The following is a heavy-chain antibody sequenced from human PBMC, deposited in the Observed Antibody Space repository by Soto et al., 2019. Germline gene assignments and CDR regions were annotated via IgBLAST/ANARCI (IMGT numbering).Heavy chain of an antibody. V-gene: IGHV4-28*01. J-gene: IGHJ3*02. Sequence: QVQLQESGPGLVKPSDTLSLTCAVSGYSITNVNWWAWIRQPPGKGLEWIGYIFHSGTTHYNPSLKSRVTMSGDTSTNQFSLKVDSLTAADTAVYYCARSPYAAALDIWGQGTMVTVSS. D-gene: IGHD2-2*01. CDR1: GYSITNVNW. CDR2: IFHSGTT. CDR3: ARSPYAAALDI.